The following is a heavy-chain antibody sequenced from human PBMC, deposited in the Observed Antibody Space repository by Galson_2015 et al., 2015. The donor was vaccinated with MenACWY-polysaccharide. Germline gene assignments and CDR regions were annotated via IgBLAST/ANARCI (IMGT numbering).Heavy chain of an antibody. CDR1: GYTFTDYF. V-gene: IGHV1-46*01. D-gene: IGHD3-16*01. Sequence: SVKVSCKASGYTFTDYFVHWVRQAPGQGLEYMGAGYPSAATTNPAQKFRGRVTMTSDTSTTTVYMDLFSLTSDDTAIYYCAREKGGTFYFDYWGQGTPVTVSS. J-gene: IGHJ4*02. CDR2: GYPSAATT. CDR3: AREKGGTFYFDY.